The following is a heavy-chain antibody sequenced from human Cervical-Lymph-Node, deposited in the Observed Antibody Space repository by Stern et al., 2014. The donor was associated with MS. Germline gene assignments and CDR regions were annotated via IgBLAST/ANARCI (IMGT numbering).Heavy chain of an antibody. D-gene: IGHD5-12*01. Sequence: QVQLQESGPGLVRPSQTLSLTCTVSGVFISRGGDYWTWIRQPPGKGLEWIGSIYYSGSTYYNPSLKGRLLISLDTSGNHFSLNLNSVTAADTAVYYCARDVYSDSRRGLDVWGQGTTVTVSS. J-gene: IGHJ6*02. V-gene: IGHV4-31*03. CDR3: ARDVYSDSRRGLDV. CDR1: GVFISRGGDY. CDR2: IYYSGST.